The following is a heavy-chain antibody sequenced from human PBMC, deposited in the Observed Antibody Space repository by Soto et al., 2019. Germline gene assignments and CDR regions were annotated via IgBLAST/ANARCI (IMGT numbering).Heavy chain of an antibody. J-gene: IGHJ6*02. V-gene: IGHV4-30-4*01. Sequence: QVQLQESGPGLVQPSQTLSLTCSVSGGSFDSGDYYWHWIRQPPGKFLEYIGYVCYTGSTYYNPYLKSLFTISPDKTENQCSLKLNSVSAAVTAGYFCACSSSTSHNYGLDVWGQGTTVNVSS. CDR3: ACSSSTSHNYGLDV. CDR2: VCYTGST. D-gene: IGHD2-2*01. CDR1: GGSFDSGDYY.